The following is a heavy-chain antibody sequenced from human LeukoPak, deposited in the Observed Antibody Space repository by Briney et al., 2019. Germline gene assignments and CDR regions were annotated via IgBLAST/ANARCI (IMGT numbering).Heavy chain of an antibody. Sequence: GGSQRLSCAASGFTFSTYAMHWVRQTPGKGLEYVSAISTNGGGTYYANSVKGRFTISRDNSKNTLYLQMGSLRAEDMAVYYCARYCSGVSCYSGYDYWGQGTLVTVSS. V-gene: IGHV3-64*01. D-gene: IGHD2-15*01. CDR2: ISTNGGGT. J-gene: IGHJ4*02. CDR1: GFTFSTYA. CDR3: ARYCSGVSCYSGYDY.